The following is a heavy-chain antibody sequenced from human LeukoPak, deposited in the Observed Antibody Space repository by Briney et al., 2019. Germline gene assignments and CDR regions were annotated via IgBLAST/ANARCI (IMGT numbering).Heavy chain of an antibody. J-gene: IGHJ4*02. CDR1: GYTFTSYG. V-gene: IGHV1-18*01. CDR2: ISAYNGNT. CDR3: ARGPMYYFDY. Sequence: ASVKVSYKASGYTFTSYGISWVRQAAGRGLEWMGWISAYNGNTNYAQKLQGRVTMTTDTSTSTAYMELRSLRSDDTVVYYCARGPMYYFDYWGQGTLVTVSS.